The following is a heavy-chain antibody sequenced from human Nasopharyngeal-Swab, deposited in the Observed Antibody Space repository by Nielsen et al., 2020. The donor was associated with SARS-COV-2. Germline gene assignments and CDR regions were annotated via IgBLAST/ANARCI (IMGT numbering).Heavy chain of an antibody. Sequence: ASVKVSCKASGYTFTSYAMNWVRQASGQGLEWMGWINTNTGNPTYAQGFTGRFVFSLDTSVSTAYLQISSLKAEDTAVYYCARERRLGYCSGGSCYYAWFDPWGQGTLVTVSS. D-gene: IGHD2-15*01. V-gene: IGHV7-4-1*02. CDR3: ARERRLGYCSGGSCYYAWFDP. CDR2: INTNTGNP. J-gene: IGHJ5*02. CDR1: GYTFTSYA.